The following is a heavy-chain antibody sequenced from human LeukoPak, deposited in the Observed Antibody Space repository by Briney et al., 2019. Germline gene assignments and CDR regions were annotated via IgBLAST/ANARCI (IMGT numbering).Heavy chain of an antibody. CDR2: ISSSSSYI. D-gene: IGHD3-3*01. CDR1: GFTFSSYS. Sequence: GGSLRLSSAASGFTFSSYSMNWVRQAPGKGLEWVSSISSSSSYIYYADSVKGRFTISRDNAKNSLYLQMNSLRAEDTAVYYCARDTKQSITIFGVVSKYYYYGMDVWGQGTTVTVSS. V-gene: IGHV3-21*01. CDR3: ARDTKQSITIFGVVSKYYYYGMDV. J-gene: IGHJ6*02.